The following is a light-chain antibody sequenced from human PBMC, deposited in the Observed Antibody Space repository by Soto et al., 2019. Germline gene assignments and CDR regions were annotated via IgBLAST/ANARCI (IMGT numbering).Light chain of an antibody. CDR2: KDS. Sequence: SYELTQPPSVSVSPGQTARITCSGDALPKQHAYWYQQKPGQAPVLVIYKDSERPSGIPERFSGSSSGTTVTLTISGVQAEDEADYYCQSADSSGEVFGGGTQLTVL. CDR1: ALPKQH. CDR3: QSADSSGEV. J-gene: IGLJ2*01. V-gene: IGLV3-25*02.